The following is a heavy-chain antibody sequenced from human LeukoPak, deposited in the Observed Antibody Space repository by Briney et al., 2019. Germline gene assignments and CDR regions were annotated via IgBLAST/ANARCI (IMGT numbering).Heavy chain of an antibody. CDR3: ARDGLPGYGLDY. Sequence: SGGSLRLSCAASGFTFSSYAMHWVRQAPGKGLEWVAVISYDGSNKYYADSVKGRFTISRDNSKNTLYLQMNSLRAEDTAVYYCARDGLPGYGLDYWGQGTLVTVSS. D-gene: IGHD2-15*01. J-gene: IGHJ4*02. CDR1: GFTFSSYA. CDR2: ISYDGSNK. V-gene: IGHV3-30*04.